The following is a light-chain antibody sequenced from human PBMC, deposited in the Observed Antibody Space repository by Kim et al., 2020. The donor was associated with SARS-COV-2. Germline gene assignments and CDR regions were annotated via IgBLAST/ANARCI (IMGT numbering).Light chain of an antibody. Sequence: GKSVALYGTGASSDVDTHNYVSWYQHHPGKAPILMIFEVSERPSGVPDRFSGSKSGNTASLTVSGLQAEDEADYYCSSYAGKNDVVFGGGTQLTVL. J-gene: IGLJ3*02. CDR3: SSYAGKNDVV. CDR1: SSDVDTHNY. CDR2: EVS. V-gene: IGLV2-8*01.